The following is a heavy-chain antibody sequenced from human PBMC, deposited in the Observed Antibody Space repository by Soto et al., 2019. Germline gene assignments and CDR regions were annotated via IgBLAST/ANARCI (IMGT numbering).Heavy chain of an antibody. Sequence: QVQLVESGGGVVQPGRSLRLSCAASGFTFSSYGMHWVRQAPGKGLEWVAVIWYDGSNKYYADSVKGRFTISRDNSKNTLYLQMNRLRAEDTAVYYCARSIFGLHYYYGMDVWGQGTTVTVSS. CDR1: GFTFSSYG. D-gene: IGHD3-3*01. J-gene: IGHJ6*02. CDR3: ARSIFGLHYYYGMDV. V-gene: IGHV3-33*01. CDR2: IWYDGSNK.